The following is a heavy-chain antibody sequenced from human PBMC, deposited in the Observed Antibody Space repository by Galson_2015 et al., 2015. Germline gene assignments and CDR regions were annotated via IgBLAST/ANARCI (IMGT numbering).Heavy chain of an antibody. V-gene: IGHV1-18*04. D-gene: IGHD3-9*01. J-gene: IGHJ5*02. CDR3: ALGGYDILTERPNWFDP. CDR1: GYSFTNYG. CDR2: ISAYNGNT. Sequence: SVKVSCKASGYSFTNYGISWVRQAPGQGLEWMGWISAYNGNTNYAQKSQGRVTMTTDTSTSTAYMELRSLRSDDTAVYYCALGGYDILTERPNWFDPWGQGTLVTVSS.